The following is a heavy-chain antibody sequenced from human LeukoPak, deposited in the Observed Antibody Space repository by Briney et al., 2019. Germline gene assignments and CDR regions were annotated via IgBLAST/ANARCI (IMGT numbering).Heavy chain of an antibody. CDR2: IYSSGST. J-gene: IGHJ6*03. V-gene: IGHV4-61*02. Sequence: SETLSLTCTVSGGSISSGSYYWSWIRQPAGKGLEWIGRIYSSGSTNYNPSLKSRVTISLDTSKNQFSLKLSSVTAADTAVYYCARVPTVTTNYYYYYMDVWGKGTTVTVSS. CDR1: GGSISSGSYY. CDR3: ARVPTVTTNYYYYYMDV. D-gene: IGHD4-11*01.